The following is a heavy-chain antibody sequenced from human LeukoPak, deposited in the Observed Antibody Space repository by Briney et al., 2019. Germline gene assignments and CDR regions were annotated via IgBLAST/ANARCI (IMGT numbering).Heavy chain of an antibody. Sequence: SETLSLTCTVSGGSISSYYWSWTRQPPGKGLEWIGYIYYSGSTNYNPSLKSRVTISVDTSKNQFSLKLSSVTAADTAVYYCARDGGGYSYGSGFDYWGQGTLVTVSS. CDR2: IYYSGST. D-gene: IGHD5-18*01. V-gene: IGHV4-59*01. CDR1: GGSISSYY. J-gene: IGHJ4*02. CDR3: ARDGGGYSYGSGFDY.